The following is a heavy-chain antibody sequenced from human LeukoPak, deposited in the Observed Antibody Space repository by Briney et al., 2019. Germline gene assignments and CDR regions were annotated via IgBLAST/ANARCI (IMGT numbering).Heavy chain of an antibody. CDR2: INAGNGNR. CDR3: ARLTGTYCDY. J-gene: IGHJ4*02. CDR1: GYTFTDYA. D-gene: IGHD3-9*01. Sequence: ASVKVSCKASGYTFTDYAMHWVRQAPGQRLEWTGWINAGNGNRKYSQKFQGRVTITWDTFATIAYMELSSLRSEDTAVYYCARLTGTYCDYWGQGTLVTVSS. V-gene: IGHV1-3*01.